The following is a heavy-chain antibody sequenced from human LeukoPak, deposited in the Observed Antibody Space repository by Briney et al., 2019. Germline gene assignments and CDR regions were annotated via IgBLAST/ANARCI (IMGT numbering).Heavy chain of an antibody. CDR1: GFTFSSYA. CDR2: ISGSGGST. Sequence: GGSLRLSCSASGFTFSSYAMSWVRQAPGKGLEWVSAISGSGGSTYYADSVKGRFTISRDNSKNTLYLQMNSLRAEDTAVYYCAKGLYSGSYYNYWSQGTLVTVSS. J-gene: IGHJ4*02. V-gene: IGHV3-23*01. CDR3: AKGLYSGSYYNY. D-gene: IGHD1-26*01.